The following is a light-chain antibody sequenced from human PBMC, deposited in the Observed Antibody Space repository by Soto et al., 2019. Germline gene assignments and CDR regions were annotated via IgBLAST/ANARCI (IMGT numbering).Light chain of an antibody. V-gene: IGKV3-15*01. CDR2: GAS. J-gene: IGKJ5*01. Sequence: EIVMTQSPATLSVSPGERATLSCRAGKSISSNLAWYQLKPGQAPRLLIYGASTRATGIPARFSGSGSGTEFTLTITNLQSEDFAVYYCQQRTNWRNTFGQGTRLEIK. CDR3: QQRTNWRNT. CDR1: KSISSN.